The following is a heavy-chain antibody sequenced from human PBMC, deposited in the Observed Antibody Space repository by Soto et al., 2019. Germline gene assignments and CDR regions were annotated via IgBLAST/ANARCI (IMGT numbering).Heavy chain of an antibody. CDR2: ISSSGSTI. V-gene: IGHV3-11*01. D-gene: IGHD3-10*01. CDR1: GFTCSDYH. J-gene: IGHJ4*02. CDR3: ARVDGSGSYRYFDY. Sequence: GGSLRLSCAASGFTCSDYHMSWIRQAPGKGLEWVIYISSSGSTIYYADSVKGRFTISRDNAKNSLYLQMNSLRAEDTAVYYCARVDGSGSYRYFDYWGQGTLVTVSS.